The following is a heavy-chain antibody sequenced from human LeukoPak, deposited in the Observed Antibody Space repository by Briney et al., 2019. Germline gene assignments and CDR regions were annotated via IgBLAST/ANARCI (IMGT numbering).Heavy chain of an antibody. J-gene: IGHJ3*02. CDR2: ISWNSGSI. V-gene: IGHV3-9*03. Sequence: PGGSLRLSCAASGFTFDDYAMHWVRQAPGKGLEWVSGISWNSGSIGYADSVKGRFTISRDNAKNSLYLQMNSLRAEDMALYYCAKDLFPGSTARNDAFDIWGQGTMVTASS. CDR3: AKDLFPGSTARNDAFDI. D-gene: IGHD1-14*01. CDR1: GFTFDDYA.